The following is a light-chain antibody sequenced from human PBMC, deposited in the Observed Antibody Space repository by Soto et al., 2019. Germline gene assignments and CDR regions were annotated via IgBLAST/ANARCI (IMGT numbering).Light chain of an antibody. Sequence: EIELTQSPATLSLSPGERATLSCRASQSVNGHLVWYQQKPGQAPRLLIYDASNKATSVPARISGSAYGTDSTVNISTAQPEDFPIYNCPNRTKFPITFGVGTKVAIK. V-gene: IGKV3-11*01. CDR1: QSVNGH. J-gene: IGKJ4*01. CDR2: DAS. CDR3: PNRTKFPIT.